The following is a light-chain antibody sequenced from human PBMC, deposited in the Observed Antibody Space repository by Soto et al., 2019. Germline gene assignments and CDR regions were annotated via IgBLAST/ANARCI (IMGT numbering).Light chain of an antibody. CDR3: AAWDDSLNGPL. CDR2: NNN. CDR1: SSNIASNT. Sequence: QSVLTQPPAASETPGQRVTISCSGSSSNIASNTVNWYQQLPGTAPKLLIYNNNHRPSGVLDRFSGSKSGTSASLAISGLQSEDEADYYCAAWDDSLNGPLFGGGTKLTVL. V-gene: IGLV1-44*01. J-gene: IGLJ2*01.